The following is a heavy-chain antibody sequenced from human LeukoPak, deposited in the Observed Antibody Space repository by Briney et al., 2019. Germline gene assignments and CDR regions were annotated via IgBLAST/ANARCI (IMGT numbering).Heavy chain of an antibody. CDR3: AKLKYDYVWGSFRISWFDP. CDR2: MSDSGGNS. J-gene: IGHJ5*02. D-gene: IGHD3-16*02. V-gene: IGHV3-23*01. Sequence: GGSLRLSCTASGFIFNNYAMSWVRQAPGKGLEWVSSMSDSGGNSYYADSVKGRFTISRDNSKNTLYLQMKSLRAEDTAVYYCAKLKYDYVWGSFRISWFDPWGQGTLVTVSS. CDR1: GFIFNNYA.